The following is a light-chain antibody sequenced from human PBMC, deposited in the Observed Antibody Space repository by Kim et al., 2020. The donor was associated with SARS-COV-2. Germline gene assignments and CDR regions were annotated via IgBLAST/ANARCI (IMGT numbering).Light chain of an antibody. Sequence: GKTARITCGGNNIGRKGVHWYQQKPGQAPVLVVYDDSDRPSGIPERFSGSNSGNTATLTISRVEAGDEADYYCQVWDSSSDHPVVFGGGTQLTVL. J-gene: IGLJ2*01. CDR1: NIGRKG. V-gene: IGLV3-21*03. CDR3: QVWDSSSDHPVV. CDR2: DDS.